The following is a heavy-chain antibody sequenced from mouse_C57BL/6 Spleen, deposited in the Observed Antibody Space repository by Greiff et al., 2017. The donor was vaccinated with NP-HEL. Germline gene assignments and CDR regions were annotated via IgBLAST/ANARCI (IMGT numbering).Heavy chain of an antibody. CDR1: GYTFTGYW. CDR3: ARGHYYGSSYVLYWYFDV. Sequence: VQLQQSGAELMKPGASVKLSCKATGYTFTGYWIEWVKQRPGHGLEWIGEILPGSGSTNYNEKFKGKATFTADTSSNTAYMQLSSLTTEDSAIYYCARGHYYGSSYVLYWYFDVWGTGTTVTVSS. J-gene: IGHJ1*03. CDR2: ILPGSGST. V-gene: IGHV1-9*01. D-gene: IGHD1-1*01.